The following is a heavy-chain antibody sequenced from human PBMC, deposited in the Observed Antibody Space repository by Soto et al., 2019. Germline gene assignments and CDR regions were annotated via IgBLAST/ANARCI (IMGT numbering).Heavy chain of an antibody. J-gene: IGHJ4*02. CDR3: ARPPGYVTDWYYFDT. V-gene: IGHV1-2*02. CDR2: LSPTTGGT. D-gene: IGHD3-9*01. CDR1: GNTLTSSY. Sequence: ASVKVSCKTSGNTLTSSYIHWVRQAPGQGLEWVGRLSPTTGGTNYAQHFQGRVTVTWDMSTFTAYMELSSLIYEHTAVYYCARPPGYVTDWYYFDTWGQGTQVTVSS.